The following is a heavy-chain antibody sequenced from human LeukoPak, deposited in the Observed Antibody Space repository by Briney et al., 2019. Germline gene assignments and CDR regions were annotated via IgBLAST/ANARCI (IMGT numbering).Heavy chain of an antibody. CDR2: IYDSGST. V-gene: IGHV4-4*07. J-gene: IGHJ4*02. Sequence: SETLSLTCTVSGGSISSYYWNWIRQPAGKRLEWIGRIYDSGSTDYNPSLKSRVTMSVDTSKNQFSLKLSSVTAADTAVYYCARGTRSGYYCFDYWGQGTLVTVSS. D-gene: IGHD3-22*01. CDR1: GGSISSYY. CDR3: ARGTRSGYYCFDY.